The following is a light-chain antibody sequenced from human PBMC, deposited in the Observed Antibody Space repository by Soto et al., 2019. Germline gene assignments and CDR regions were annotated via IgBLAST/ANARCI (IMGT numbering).Light chain of an antibody. J-gene: IGKJ4*01. Sequence: EIVLTQSPGTLSLSPGKSATLSCRASQTVSSSFLAWYQQKPGQAPRLLIYGASSRATGIPDRLSGGGSGTDFTLTLSRLVPGDFAVYDCQQDGSSALTFGGGTKVVIK. CDR1: QTVSSSF. CDR3: QQDGSSALT. CDR2: GAS. V-gene: IGKV3-20*01.